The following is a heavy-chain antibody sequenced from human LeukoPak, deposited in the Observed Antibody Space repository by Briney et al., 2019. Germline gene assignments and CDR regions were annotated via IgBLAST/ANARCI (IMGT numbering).Heavy chain of an antibody. Sequence: SVKVSCKASGYTFTYRHLHWVRQAPGQALEWMGWITPFNGNTNYAQKFQGRVTITADESTSTAYMELSSLRSEDTAVYYCARGVYYYYMDVWGKGTTVTISS. CDR3: ARGVYYYYMDV. J-gene: IGHJ6*03. V-gene: IGHV1-45*02. CDR2: ITPFNGNT. CDR1: GYTFTYRH.